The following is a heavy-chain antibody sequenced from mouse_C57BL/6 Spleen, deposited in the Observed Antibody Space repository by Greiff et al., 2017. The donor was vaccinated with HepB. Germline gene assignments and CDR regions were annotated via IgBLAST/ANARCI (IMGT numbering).Heavy chain of an antibody. D-gene: IGHD2-4*01. Sequence: QVQLQQSGAELVKPGASVKISCKASGYTFTDYYINWVKQRPGQGLEWIGKIGPGSGSTYYNEKFKGKATLTAYKSSRTAYLQPSSLTSEDSAVYCCARAYDYGAGMDYWGKGTSVTVSS. V-gene: IGHV1-77*01. CDR2: IGPGSGST. CDR1: GYTFTDYY. J-gene: IGHJ4*01. CDR3: ARAYDYGAGMDY.